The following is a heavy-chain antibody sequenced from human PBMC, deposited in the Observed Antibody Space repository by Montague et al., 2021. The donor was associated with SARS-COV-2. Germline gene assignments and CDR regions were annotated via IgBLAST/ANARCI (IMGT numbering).Heavy chain of an antibody. V-gene: IGHV4-39*02. J-gene: IGHJ3*01. Sequence: SETLSLTCTVSGGSITNNIDYWAWIRQPPGKGLEWIGSIYYTGNTYYXPSLKSRVTISVVTSKNHFTLKLSSVTAAETAVYYCARLKRYFDSSGSPSAFDFWGQGTMVTVSS. CDR2: IYYTGNT. CDR1: GGSITNNIDY. D-gene: IGHD3-22*01. CDR3: ARLKRYFDSSGSPSAFDF.